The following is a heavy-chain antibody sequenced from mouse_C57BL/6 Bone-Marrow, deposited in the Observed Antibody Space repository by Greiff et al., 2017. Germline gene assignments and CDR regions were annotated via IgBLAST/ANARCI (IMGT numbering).Heavy chain of an antibody. J-gene: IGHJ1*03. V-gene: IGHV5-4*01. CDR2: ISDGGSYT. CDR1: GFTFSSYA. Sequence: EVKLVESGGGLVKPGGSLKLSCAASGFTFSSYAMSWVRQTPEKRLEWVATISDGGSYTYYPDNVKGRFTISRDNAKNNLYLQMSHLKSEDTAMYYWAREVTYDVWGTGTTVTVSS. D-gene: IGHD2-12*01. CDR3: AREVTYDV.